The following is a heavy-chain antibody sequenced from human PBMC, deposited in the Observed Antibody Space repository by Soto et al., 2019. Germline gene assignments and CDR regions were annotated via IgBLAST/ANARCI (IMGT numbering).Heavy chain of an antibody. CDR1: GFTVSSNY. D-gene: IGHD3-3*01. J-gene: IGHJ3*02. CDR2: IYSGGNT. Sequence: PXXSLRLSCAVSGFTVSSNYMHWVPQAPGKGLEWVSFIYSGGNTYYADSVKGRFTISRDNSKNMLYLQMNSLRVEDTAVYYCAREVRVRGFAFDIWGQGTMVTVSS. V-gene: IGHV3-66*01. CDR3: AREVRVRGFAFDI.